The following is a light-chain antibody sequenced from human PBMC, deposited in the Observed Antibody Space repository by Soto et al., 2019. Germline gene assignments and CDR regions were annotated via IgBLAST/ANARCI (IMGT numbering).Light chain of an antibody. CDR3: QHYGISPST. CDR2: GAS. CDR1: QSVSSNF. Sequence: EIVLTQSPGTLSLSPGERATLSCRASQSVSSNFLAWYQQKPGQAPRLLIYGASRRATGIPDRFSGRVSGTDFTLTISRLESEDFALYYCQHYGISPSTFGPGTRLEIK. J-gene: IGKJ5*01. V-gene: IGKV3-20*01.